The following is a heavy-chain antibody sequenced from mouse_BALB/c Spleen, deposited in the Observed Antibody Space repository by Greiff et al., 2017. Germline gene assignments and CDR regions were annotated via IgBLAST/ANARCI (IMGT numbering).Heavy chain of an antibody. V-gene: IGHV5-12-1*01. CDR2: ISSGGGST. J-gene: IGHJ2*01. CDR1: GFAFSSYD. Sequence: EVKLVESGGGLVKPGGSLKLSCAASGFAFSSYDMSWVRQTPEKRLEWVAYISSGGGSTYYPDTVKGRFTISRDNAKNTLYLQMSSLKSEDTAMYYCARPGSSYLFDYWGQGTTLTVSS. CDR3: ARPGSSYLFDY. D-gene: IGHD1-1*01.